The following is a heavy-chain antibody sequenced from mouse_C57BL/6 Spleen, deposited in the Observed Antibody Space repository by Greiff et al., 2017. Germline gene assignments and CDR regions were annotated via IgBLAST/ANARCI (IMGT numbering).Heavy chain of an antibody. CDR2: IDTYDSVT. J-gene: IGHJ4*01. CDR1: GYTFTSYW. CDR3: AIVTTVVAGMDY. Sequence: QVQLQQSGAELVRPGSSVKLSCKASGYTFTSYWMHWVKQRPIQGLEGIGNIDTYDSVTHYNQKFKVKATLTVDKSSSTAYMQLSSLTSEDSAVYCCAIVTTVVAGMDYWGQGTSVTVSS. V-gene: IGHV1-52*01. D-gene: IGHD1-1*01.